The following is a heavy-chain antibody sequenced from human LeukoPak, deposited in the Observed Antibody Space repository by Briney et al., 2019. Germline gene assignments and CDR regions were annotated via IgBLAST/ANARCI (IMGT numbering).Heavy chain of an antibody. V-gene: IGHV4-4*07. CDR3: ARVDLRAAYFDY. D-gene: IGHD2-15*01. CDR2: IFTSGST. Sequence: SETLSLTCTVSGGSLSSYYWSWIRPPGGRGREWIGRIFTSGSTGYNPSLKSRVTMSVDTSENQFTLKLSSVTAADTAVYYCARVDLRAAYFDYWGQGTLVTVSS. J-gene: IGHJ4*02. CDR1: GGSLSSYY.